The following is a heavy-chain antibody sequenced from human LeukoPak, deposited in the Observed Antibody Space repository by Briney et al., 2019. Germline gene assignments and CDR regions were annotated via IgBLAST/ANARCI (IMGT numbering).Heavy chain of an antibody. V-gene: IGHV3-7*01. D-gene: IGHD3-10*01. Sequence: PGGSLRLSCAASGFTFSNFWMNWVRQAPGKGLEWVANIKHDGTEKDYMDSVKGRFTISRDSAKNSLYLQMKNLRAEDTAVYYCVRGGGFYGSRSYYPPDAFDVWGLGTLVTVSS. CDR1: GFTFSNFW. CDR2: IKHDGTEK. J-gene: IGHJ3*01. CDR3: VRGGGFYGSRSYYPPDAFDV.